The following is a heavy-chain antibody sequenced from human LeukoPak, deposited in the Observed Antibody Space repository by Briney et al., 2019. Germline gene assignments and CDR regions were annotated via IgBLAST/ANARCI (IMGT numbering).Heavy chain of an antibody. Sequence: SETLSLTCTVSGYSISSGYYWGWIRQPPGKGLEWIGSIYHSGSTYYNPSLKSRVTISVDTSKNQLSLKLSSVTAADTAVYYCARVREYYDSPYYFDYWGQGTLVTVSS. J-gene: IGHJ4*02. CDR3: ARVREYYDSPYYFDY. V-gene: IGHV4-38-2*02. D-gene: IGHD3-3*01. CDR1: GYSISSGYY. CDR2: IYHSGST.